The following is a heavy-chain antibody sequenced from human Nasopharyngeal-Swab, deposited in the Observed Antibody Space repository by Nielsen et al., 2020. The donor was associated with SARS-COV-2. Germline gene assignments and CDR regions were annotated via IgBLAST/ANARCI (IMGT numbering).Heavy chain of an antibody. CDR1: GYTFTDYY. J-gene: IGHJ6*02. CDR3: ASTIPVLRYFDWSPGLGMDV. V-gene: IGHV1-2*06. Sequence: ASVKVSCKASGYTFTDYYMHWVRQAPGQGLEWMGRINPNSGGTNYAQKFQGRVTMTRDTSISTAYMELSRLRSDDTAVYYCASTIPVLRYFDWSPGLGMDVWGQGTAVTVSS. D-gene: IGHD3-9*01. CDR2: INPNSGGT.